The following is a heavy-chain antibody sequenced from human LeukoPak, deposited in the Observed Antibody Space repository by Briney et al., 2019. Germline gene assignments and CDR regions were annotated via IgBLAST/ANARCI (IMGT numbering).Heavy chain of an antibody. Sequence: SETLSLTCTVSGYSISTGYYWGWVRQTPGKGLEWLGTVFHTGATYYNPSLRSRVTISVDTAKNQFSLRVRSMTAADTAVYYCARDPWGYSGYDRPYYYYYMDVWGKGTTVTVSS. V-gene: IGHV4-38-2*02. CDR1: GYSISTGYY. D-gene: IGHD5-12*01. CDR3: ARDPWGYSGYDRPYYYYYMDV. CDR2: VFHTGAT. J-gene: IGHJ6*03.